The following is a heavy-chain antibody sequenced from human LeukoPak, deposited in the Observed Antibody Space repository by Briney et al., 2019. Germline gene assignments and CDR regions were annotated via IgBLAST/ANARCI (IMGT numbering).Heavy chain of an antibody. V-gene: IGHV3-30*02. J-gene: IGHJ4*02. CDR3: AKSVTLYYFDY. CDR2: IRDDGSSE. CDR1: GLTFSISG. Sequence: PGGSLRLSCTVSGLTFSISGMHWVRQAPGKGLEWVTFIRDDGSSEHYADSVKGRFTVSRDHSKNTVYLQMNSLRAEDTAVYYCAKSVTLYYFDYWGQGTLVTVSS. D-gene: IGHD2-21*02.